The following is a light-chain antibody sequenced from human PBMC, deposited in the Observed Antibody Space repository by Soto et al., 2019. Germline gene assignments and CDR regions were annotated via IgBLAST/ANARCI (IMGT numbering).Light chain of an antibody. CDR3: AAWDDSLNAVV. Sequence: QLVLIQPPSASGTPGQRVTISCSGSSSNIGRNTVSWYKHLPGTAPKLLIYSNDHRPSGVPDRFSGSKSGTSASLAISGLQSEDETDYFCAAWDDSLNAVVFGGGTKVTVL. CDR1: SSNIGRNT. V-gene: IGLV1-44*01. J-gene: IGLJ2*01. CDR2: SND.